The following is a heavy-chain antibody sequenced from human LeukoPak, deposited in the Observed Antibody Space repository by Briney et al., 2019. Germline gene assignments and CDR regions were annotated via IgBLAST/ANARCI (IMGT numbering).Heavy chain of an antibody. CDR1: GVSINSHY. J-gene: IGHJ6*03. D-gene: IGHD3-3*01. CDR2: IYDSGSA. Sequence: SETLSLTCTVPGVSINSHYWSWIRQPPGKGLEWIGFIYDSGSANYKSSLKSRVTMTVDTSKNQFSLKLNSVTAADTAVYYCARVLQNYYHMDVWGKGTTVTVSS. CDR3: ARVLQNYYHMDV. V-gene: IGHV4-59*11.